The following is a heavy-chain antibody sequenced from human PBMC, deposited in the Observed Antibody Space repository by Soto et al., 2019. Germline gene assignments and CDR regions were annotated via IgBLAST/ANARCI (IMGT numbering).Heavy chain of an antibody. D-gene: IGHD3-10*01. Sequence: PGGSLRLSCAASGFTFSDYYMSWIRQAPGKGLEWVSYISSFGTTIHHADSVKGRFTISRDNAKNSLYLQMNSLRADDAAVYYCARAPYGFTSWFDSWGQGTLVTVS. V-gene: IGHV3-11*01. CDR2: ISSFGTTI. CDR1: GFTFSDYY. J-gene: IGHJ5*01. CDR3: ARAPYGFTSWFDS.